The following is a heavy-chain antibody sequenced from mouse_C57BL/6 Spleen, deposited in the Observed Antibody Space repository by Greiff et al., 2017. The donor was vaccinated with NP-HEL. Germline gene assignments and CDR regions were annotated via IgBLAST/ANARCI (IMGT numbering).Heavy chain of an antibody. CDR2: ISGGGGNT. Sequence: EVQLVESGGGLVKPGGSLKLSCAASGFTFSSYTMSWVRQTPEKRLEWVATISGGGGNTYYPDSVKGRFTISRDNAKNTLYLQMSSLRSEDTALYYCARHYGNYLYWYFDVWGTGTTVTVSS. J-gene: IGHJ1*03. V-gene: IGHV5-9*01. D-gene: IGHD2-1*01. CDR3: ARHYGNYLYWYFDV. CDR1: GFTFSSYT.